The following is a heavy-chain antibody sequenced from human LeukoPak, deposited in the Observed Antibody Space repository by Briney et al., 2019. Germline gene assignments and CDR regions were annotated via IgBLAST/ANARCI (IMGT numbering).Heavy chain of an antibody. CDR1: GGSISSSSYY. CDR2: INHSGST. D-gene: IGHD3-10*01. Sequence: SETLSLTCTVSGGSISSSSYYWGWIRQPPGKGLEWIGEINHSGSTNYDPSLKSRVTISVDTSKNQFSLKLSSVTAADTAVYYCARGVRYFGEIPFDYWCQGTLVTVSS. J-gene: IGHJ4*02. V-gene: IGHV4-39*07. CDR3: ARGVRYFGEIPFDY.